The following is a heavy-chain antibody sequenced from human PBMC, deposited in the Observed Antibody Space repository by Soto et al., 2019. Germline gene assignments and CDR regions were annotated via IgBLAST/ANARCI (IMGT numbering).Heavy chain of an antibody. J-gene: IGHJ4*02. CDR2: IWYDGSNK. V-gene: IGHV3-33*01. Sequence: QVQLVESGGGVVQPGRSLRLSCAASGFTFSSYGMHWVRQAPGKGLEWVAVIWYDGSNKYYADSVKGRFTISRDNSXNTLYLQMNSLRAEDTAVYYCARDRYSSGWYDFDYWGQGTLVTVSS. CDR1: GFTFSSYG. CDR3: ARDRYSSGWYDFDY. D-gene: IGHD6-19*01.